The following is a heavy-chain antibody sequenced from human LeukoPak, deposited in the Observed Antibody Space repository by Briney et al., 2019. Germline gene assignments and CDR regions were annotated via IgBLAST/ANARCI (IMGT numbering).Heavy chain of an antibody. J-gene: IGHJ6*02. CDR2: IIPIFGTA. CDR1: GGTFSSYA. Sequence: SVTVSCTASGGTFSSYAISWVRQAPGQGLEWMGGIIPIFGTANYAQKFQGRVTITADESTSTAYMELSSLRSEDTAVYYCARYTAMAPYYYYGMDVWGQGTTVTVSS. CDR3: ARYTAMAPYYYYGMDV. V-gene: IGHV1-69*13. D-gene: IGHD5-18*01.